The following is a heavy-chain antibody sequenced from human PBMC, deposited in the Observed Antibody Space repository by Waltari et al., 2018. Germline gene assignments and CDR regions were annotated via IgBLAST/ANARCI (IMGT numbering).Heavy chain of an antibody. CDR3: ARDRRPTLILGSGAFDI. D-gene: IGHD3-22*01. J-gene: IGHJ3*02. CDR1: GFPFSYFT. Sequence: EVQLVESGGGLVRPGGSLRLSCAASGFPFSYFTMNWVRQAPGKGPKWISVITSDGTHTNYADSGRGRFTISRDNAKNSLLLQINSLRADDTAVYYCARDRRPTLILGSGAFDIWGQGIKVNVSS. V-gene: IGHV3-21*01. CDR2: ITSDGTHT.